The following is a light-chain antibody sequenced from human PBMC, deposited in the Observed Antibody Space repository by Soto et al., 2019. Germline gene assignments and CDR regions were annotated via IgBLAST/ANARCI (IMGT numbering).Light chain of an antibody. Sequence: DIVMTQSPLSLPVTPGEPASISCRSSQSLLHSNGYNYLDWYLQKPGQSPQLLIYLGSNRASGVPDRFSGSGSGTDFTLKISRVEAEDLGVYYCMQGLKTFYTFGPGTKLEIK. CDR2: LGS. CDR3: MQGLKTFYT. V-gene: IGKV2-28*01. CDR1: QSLLHSNGYNY. J-gene: IGKJ2*01.